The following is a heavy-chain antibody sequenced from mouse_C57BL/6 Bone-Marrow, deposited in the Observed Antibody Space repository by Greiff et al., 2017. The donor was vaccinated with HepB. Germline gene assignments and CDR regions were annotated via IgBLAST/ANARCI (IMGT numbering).Heavy chain of an antibody. V-gene: IGHV5-15*01. CDR1: GFTFSDYG. D-gene: IGHD1-1*01. CDR2: ISNLAYSI. Sequence: DVKLVESGGGLVQPGGSLKLSCAASGFTFSDYGMAWVRQAPRKGPEWVAFISNLAYSIYYADTVTGRFTISRENAKNTLYLEMSNLRSEDTAMYYCARKGDYYGSSYWYFDVWGTGTTVTVSS. CDR3: ARKGDYYGSSYWYFDV. J-gene: IGHJ1*03.